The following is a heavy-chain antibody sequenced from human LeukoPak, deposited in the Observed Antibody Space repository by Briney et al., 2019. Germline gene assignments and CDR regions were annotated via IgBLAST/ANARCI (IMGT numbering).Heavy chain of an antibody. CDR3: ARIYSSSWFLNWFDP. J-gene: IGHJ5*02. D-gene: IGHD6-13*01. Sequence: SGTLSLTCTVSGYSISSGYFWGWIRQPPGKGLECIGTIYHSGSTYYNPSLKSRVTISVDTSKNQFSLKLNSVTAADTAVYYCARIYSSSWFLNWFDPWGQGTLVTVSS. V-gene: IGHV4-38-2*02. CDR2: IYHSGST. CDR1: GYSISSGYF.